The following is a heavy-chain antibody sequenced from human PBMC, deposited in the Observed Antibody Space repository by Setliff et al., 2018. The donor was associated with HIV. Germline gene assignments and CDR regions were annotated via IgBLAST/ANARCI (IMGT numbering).Heavy chain of an antibody. CDR3: AHRVGSGSYYNPDAFDI. D-gene: IGHD3-10*01. Sequence: SGPTLVNPTQTLKLTCTLSGFSLTTTGVGVAWIRQPPGKALEWLALLYWNDDKRYRPSLESRLTITKDISKNQVVLTRTNMDPVDTAIYYSAHRVGSGSYYNPDAFDIWGQGTMVTVSS. CDR2: LYWNDDK. V-gene: IGHV2-5*01. CDR1: GFSLTTTGVG. J-gene: IGHJ3*02.